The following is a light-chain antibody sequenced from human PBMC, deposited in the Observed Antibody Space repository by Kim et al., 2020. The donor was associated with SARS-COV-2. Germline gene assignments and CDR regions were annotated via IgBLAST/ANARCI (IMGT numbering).Light chain of an antibody. V-gene: IGLV2-14*03. Sequence: QSALTQPTSVSGSPGQSITISCTGTSSDVGGYKSVSWYQVHPGKAPRLVNSGVSNRFSASKSGNTASLTISGLQPDDEADYYCSSYTSDTTWVFGGG. CDR3: SSYTSDTTWV. J-gene: IGLJ3*02. CDR1: SSDVGGYKS.